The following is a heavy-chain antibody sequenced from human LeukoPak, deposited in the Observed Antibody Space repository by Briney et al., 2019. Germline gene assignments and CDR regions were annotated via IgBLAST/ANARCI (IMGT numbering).Heavy chain of an antibody. Sequence: GGSLRLSCAASGFTFSSYGMHWVRQAPGKGLEWVAVISYDGSNKYYADSVKGRFTISRDNSKNTLYLQMNSLRAEDTAVYYCEKGDGYYGSGSSNDAFDIWGQGTMVTVSS. J-gene: IGHJ3*02. D-gene: IGHD3-10*01. CDR3: EKGDGYYGSGSSNDAFDI. CDR1: GFTFSSYG. V-gene: IGHV3-30*18. CDR2: ISYDGSNK.